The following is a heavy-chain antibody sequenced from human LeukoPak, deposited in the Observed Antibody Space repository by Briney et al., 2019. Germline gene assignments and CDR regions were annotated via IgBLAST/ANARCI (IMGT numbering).Heavy chain of an antibody. V-gene: IGHV1-18*01. CDR2: ISAYNGNT. Sequence: SVKVSCKASGYTFTNFGISWVRQAPGQGLEWMGWISAYNGNTNYAQRLQGRVTMTTDTSTSTAYMELRSLRSDDTAVYYCARDRDYGDYNTQDLFVYWGQGTLVTVSS. D-gene: IGHD4-17*01. CDR3: ARDRDYGDYNTQDLFVY. J-gene: IGHJ4*02. CDR1: GYTFTNFG.